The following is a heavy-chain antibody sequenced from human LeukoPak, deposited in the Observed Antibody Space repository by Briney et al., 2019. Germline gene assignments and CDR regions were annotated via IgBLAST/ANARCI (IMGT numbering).Heavy chain of an antibody. D-gene: IGHD3-10*01. V-gene: IGHV4-59*01. CDR3: ARDRAFYGTDI. CDR2: IYYSGTT. J-gene: IGHJ6*02. Sequence: PSETLSLTCTVSGGSISSYYWSWIRQPPGRGLEWIGYIYYSGTTNYNPSLKSRVTISVDTSKNQFSLRLNSVTAADTAVYYCARDRAFYGTDIWGQGTTVTVSS. CDR1: GGSISSYY.